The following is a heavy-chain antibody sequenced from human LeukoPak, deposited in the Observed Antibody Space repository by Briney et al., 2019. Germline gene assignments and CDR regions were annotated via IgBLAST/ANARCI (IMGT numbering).Heavy chain of an antibody. CDR1: GGSFRSGPYF. D-gene: IGHD2-21*01. Sequence: SETLSLTCAVSGGSFRSGPYFWIWIRQAPGQGREGVVYIWPSGSTTYNPSLSGRVAISLDKSRNHFTLMVTAVTAADTAFYYCARKGPEHLPTYFDHWGRGILVAVSS. J-gene: IGHJ4*02. CDR2: IWPSGST. CDR3: ARKGPEHLPTYFDH. V-gene: IGHV4-30-2*01.